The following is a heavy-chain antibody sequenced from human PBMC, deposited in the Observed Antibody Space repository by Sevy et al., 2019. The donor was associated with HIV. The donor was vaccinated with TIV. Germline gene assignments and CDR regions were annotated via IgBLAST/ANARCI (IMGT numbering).Heavy chain of an antibody. Sequence: GGSLRLSCGASGFTFSTYWMSWVRQAPGKGLEWVANINQDGSQKYYVDSVKGRFTISKDNAKNSLYLQMSSLRAEDTAVYYCAREFDGGPGYWGQGTLVTVSS. CDR3: AREFDGGPGY. V-gene: IGHV3-7*01. CDR1: GFTFSTYW. CDR2: INQDGSQK. J-gene: IGHJ4*02. D-gene: IGHD3-9*01.